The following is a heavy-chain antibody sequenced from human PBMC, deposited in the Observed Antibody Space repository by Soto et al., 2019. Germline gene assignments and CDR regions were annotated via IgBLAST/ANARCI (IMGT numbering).Heavy chain of an antibody. J-gene: IGHJ3*02. V-gene: IGHV4-34*01. CDR3: ARTKWEKRSSGWSPRNGAFDI. D-gene: IGHD6-19*01. CDR1: GGSFSGYY. CDR2: INHSGSN. Sequence: QVQLQQGGAGLLKPSETLSLTCAVYGGSFSGYYWSWIRQPPGKGLEWIGEINHSGSNNYNPSLKSRVTISVDTSKNQFSLKLSSVTAADTAVYYCARTKWEKRSSGWSPRNGAFDIWGQGTMVTVSS.